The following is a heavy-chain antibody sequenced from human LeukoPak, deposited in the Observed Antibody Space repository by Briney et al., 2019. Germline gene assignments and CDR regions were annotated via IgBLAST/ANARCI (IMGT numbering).Heavy chain of an antibody. D-gene: IGHD4-17*01. Sequence: SETLSLTCTVSGGSISSSSYYWGWIRQPPGKGLEWIGSIYYSGSTNYNPSLKSRVTISVDTSKNQFSLKLSSVTAADTAVYYCARDHPRLRDYYGMDVWGQGTTVTVSS. V-gene: IGHV4-39*07. CDR3: ARDHPRLRDYYGMDV. CDR2: IYYSGST. J-gene: IGHJ6*02. CDR1: GGSISSSSYY.